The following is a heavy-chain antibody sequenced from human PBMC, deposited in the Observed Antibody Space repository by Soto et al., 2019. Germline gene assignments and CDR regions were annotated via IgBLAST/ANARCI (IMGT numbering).Heavy chain of an antibody. CDR1: GFTFSSYA. J-gene: IGHJ5*02. V-gene: IGHV3-23*01. D-gene: IGHD2-21*02. CDR3: ANFYGGNSAHTYTIDP. CDR2: ISSSGGST. Sequence: EVQLLESGGDLVQPGGSLRLSCAASGFTFSSYAMSWVRQAPGKGLEWVSTISSSGGSTHYADSVKGRFTISRDNSKNPLYLQMNSLRAEDTAVYYCANFYGGNSAHTYTIDPWGQGTLVTVSS.